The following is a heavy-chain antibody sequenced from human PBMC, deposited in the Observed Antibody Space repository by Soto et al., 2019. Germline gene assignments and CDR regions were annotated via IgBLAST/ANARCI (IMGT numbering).Heavy chain of an antibody. J-gene: IGHJ4*02. V-gene: IGHV3-30-3*01. Sequence: ESGGGVVQPGRSLRLSCAASGFTLSSYVMHWVRQAPGKGLEWVARISYAGNDNYYADSVKGRFTISRDNSKNSMYLQMKSLRVEDTGVYYCTRRYCYNNGCLIDYWGQGTLVTVSS. CDR3: TRRYCYNNGCLIDY. CDR2: ISYAGNDN. D-gene: IGHD3-16*02. CDR1: GFTLSSYV.